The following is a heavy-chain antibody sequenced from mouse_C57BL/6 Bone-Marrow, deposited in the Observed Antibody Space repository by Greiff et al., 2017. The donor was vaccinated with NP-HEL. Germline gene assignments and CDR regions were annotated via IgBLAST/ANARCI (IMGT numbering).Heavy chain of an antibody. J-gene: IGHJ3*01. V-gene: IGHV5-6*01. D-gene: IGHD2-4*01. CDR2: ISSGGSYI. CDR1: GFTFSSYG. Sequence: EVQLVESGGDLVKPGGSLKLSCAASGFTFSSYGMSWVRQTPDKRLEWVATISSGGSYIYYPDSVKGRFTISRDNAKNTLYLQMSSLKSEDTAMYYSACPYDYDVAWCAYWGQGTLVTVSA. CDR3: ACPYDYDVAWCAY.